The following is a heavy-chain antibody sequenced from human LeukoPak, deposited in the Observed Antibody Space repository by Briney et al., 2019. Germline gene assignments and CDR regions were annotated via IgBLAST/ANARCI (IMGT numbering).Heavy chain of an antibody. CDR2: IYHSGST. J-gene: IGHJ5*02. D-gene: IGHD4-23*01. CDR3: ARVKLPPYKYFDP. CDR1: GYSISSGYY. Sequence: SETLSLTCTVSGYSISSGYYWGWIRQPPGKGLEWIESIYHSGSTYYNPSLKSRVTISVDTSKNQFSLKLSSVTAADTAVYYCARVKLPPYKYFDPWGQGTLVTVSS. V-gene: IGHV4-38-2*02.